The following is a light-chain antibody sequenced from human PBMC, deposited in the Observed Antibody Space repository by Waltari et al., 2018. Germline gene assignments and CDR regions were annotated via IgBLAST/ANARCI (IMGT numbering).Light chain of an antibody. V-gene: IGKV1-5*03. J-gene: IGKJ2*01. CDR3: QQYLSYSPYT. Sequence: DIQMTQSPSTLSASLGDRVTITCRASRSINTWLAWYQQKPNQAPKPLIYKASSLEGGGPSRFSGSGSGTEFTLTISGLQPDDFASYYCQQYLSYSPYTFGPGTKVDI. CDR1: RSINTW. CDR2: KAS.